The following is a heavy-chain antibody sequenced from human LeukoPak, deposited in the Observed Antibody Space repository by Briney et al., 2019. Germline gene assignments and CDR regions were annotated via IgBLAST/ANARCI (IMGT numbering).Heavy chain of an antibody. CDR1: GFAFSIYW. D-gene: IGHD6-6*01. CDR2: IKEDGSEK. Sequence: GGSLRLSCAASGFAFSIYWMTWVRQAPGKGLEWVANIKEDGSEKYYVDSVKGRFTISRDTAKNSLYLQMNSLRAEDTAMYYCARVESSAFDYWGQGTLVTVSS. J-gene: IGHJ4*02. CDR3: ARVESSAFDY. V-gene: IGHV3-7*01.